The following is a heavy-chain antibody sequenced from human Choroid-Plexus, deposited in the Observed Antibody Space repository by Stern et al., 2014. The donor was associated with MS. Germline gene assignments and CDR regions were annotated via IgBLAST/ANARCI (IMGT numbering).Heavy chain of an antibody. Sequence: QVQLVQSGGGVVQPGRRLRLSCVASGFTFGSCAMHWVRQAPGKGLEWVAGVSYDGSNKYYADSVKGRFTISRDNSQNTLYMQMSSLRPEDTAVYYRAKDRQYLTYFFDHWGQGSLVTVSS. CDR2: VSYDGSNK. J-gene: IGHJ5*02. V-gene: IGHV3-30*18. CDR1: GFTFGSCA. D-gene: IGHD2/OR15-2a*01. CDR3: AKDRQYLTYFFDH.